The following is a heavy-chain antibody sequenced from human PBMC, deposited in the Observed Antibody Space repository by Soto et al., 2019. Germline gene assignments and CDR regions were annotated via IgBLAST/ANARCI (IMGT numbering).Heavy chain of an antibody. CDR2: ISWNSGSI. Sequence: GGSLRLSCAASGFTFDDYAMHWVRQAPGKGLEWVSGISWNSGSIGYADSVKGRFTISRDNAKNSLYLQMNSLRAEDTALYYCAKDMGYCSGGSCYSGSSFDYWGQGTLVTVSS. CDR3: AKDMGYCSGGSCYSGSSFDY. V-gene: IGHV3-9*01. D-gene: IGHD2-15*01. J-gene: IGHJ4*02. CDR1: GFTFDDYA.